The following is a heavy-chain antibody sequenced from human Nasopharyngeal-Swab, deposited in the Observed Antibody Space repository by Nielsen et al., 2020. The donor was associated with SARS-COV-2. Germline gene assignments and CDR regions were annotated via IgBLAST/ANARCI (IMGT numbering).Heavy chain of an antibody. Sequence: GESLKISCAASGFTFSSYSMNWVRQAPGKGLEWVSYISSSSSTIYYADSVKGRFTISRDNAKNSLYLQMNSLRAEDTAVYYCARVGMGYSNPTGVYYYMDVWGKGTTVTVSS. CDR3: ARVGMGYSNPTGVYYYMDV. CDR2: ISSSSSTI. D-gene: IGHD4-11*01. J-gene: IGHJ6*03. CDR1: GFTFSSYS. V-gene: IGHV3-48*01.